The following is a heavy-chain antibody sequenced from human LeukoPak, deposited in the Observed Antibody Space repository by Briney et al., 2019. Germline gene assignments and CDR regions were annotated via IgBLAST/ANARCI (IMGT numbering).Heavy chain of an antibody. CDR2: INPNSGGT. J-gene: IGHJ4*02. Sequence: ASVKVSCKASGYTFTAYYIHWVRQAPGQGLEWMGWINPNSGGTNYAQKFQGRVTMTRDTSISTAYMELSRLRSDDTAVYYCARVDTAMVIDYWGQGTLVTVSS. V-gene: IGHV1-2*02. D-gene: IGHD5-18*01. CDR1: GYTFTAYY. CDR3: ARVDTAMVIDY.